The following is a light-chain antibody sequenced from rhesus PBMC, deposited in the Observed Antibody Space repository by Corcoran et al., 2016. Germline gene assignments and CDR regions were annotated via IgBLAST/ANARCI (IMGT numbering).Light chain of an antibody. CDR2: AAS. CDR3: LQHNSFPYS. CDR1: QGISSH. V-gene: IGKV1-28*01. Sequence: DIQMTQSPSSLSASVGDTVTITCRASQGISSHLNWFQPKPGKAPKLLIYAASRLEGGVPSRFSGSGSGTEFTLTISSLQPEDFAAYYCLQHNSFPYSFGQGTKVEIK. J-gene: IGKJ2*01.